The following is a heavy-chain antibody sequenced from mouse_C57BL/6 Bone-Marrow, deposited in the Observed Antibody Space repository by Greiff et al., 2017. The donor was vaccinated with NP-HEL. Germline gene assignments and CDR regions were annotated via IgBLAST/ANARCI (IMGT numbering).Heavy chain of an antibody. CDR3: VRRYYYGSSYGYWYFDV. Sequence: DVMLVESGGGLVQPKGSLKLSCAASGFSFNTYAMNWVRQAPGKGLEWVARIRSKSNNYATYYADSVKDRFTISRDDSESMLYLQMNNLKTEDTAMYYCVRRYYYGSSYGYWYFDVWGTGTTVTVSS. J-gene: IGHJ1*03. D-gene: IGHD1-1*01. CDR2: IRSKSNNYAT. V-gene: IGHV10-1*01. CDR1: GFSFNTYA.